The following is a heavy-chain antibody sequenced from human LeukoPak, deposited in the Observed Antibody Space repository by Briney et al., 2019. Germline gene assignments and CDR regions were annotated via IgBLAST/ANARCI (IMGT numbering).Heavy chain of an antibody. CDR2: INHSGST. D-gene: IGHD6-13*01. CDR1: GGSFSGYY. J-gene: IGHJ4*02. V-gene: IGHV4-34*01. CDR3: ASSPGIAAAGPLDY. Sequence: SETLSLTCAVYGGSFSGYYWSWIRQPPGKGLEWIGEINHSGSTSYNPSLKSRVTISVDTSKNQFSLKLSSVTAADTAVYYCASSPGIAAAGPLDYWGQGTLVTVSS.